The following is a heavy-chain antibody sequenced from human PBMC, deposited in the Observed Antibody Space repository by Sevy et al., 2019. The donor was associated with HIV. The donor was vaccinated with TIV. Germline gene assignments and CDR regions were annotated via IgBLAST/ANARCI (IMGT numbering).Heavy chain of an antibody. CDR3: AREMYISSSYYYYYGMDV. J-gene: IGHJ6*02. CDR2: ISAYNGNT. V-gene: IGHV1-18*01. CDR1: GYTFTSYG. D-gene: IGHD6-6*01. Sequence: ASVKVSCKASGYTFTSYGISWVRQAPGQGLEWMGWISAYNGNTNYAQKLQGTVTMTTDTSTSTAYMELRSLRSDDTAVYYCAREMYISSSYYYYYGMDVWGQGTTVTVSS.